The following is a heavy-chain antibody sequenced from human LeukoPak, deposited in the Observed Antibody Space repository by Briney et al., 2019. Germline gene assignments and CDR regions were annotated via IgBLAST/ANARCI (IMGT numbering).Heavy chain of an antibody. Sequence: ASETLSLTCGVYGGSFSGYYWSWLPHPPGKGLEWIGEINHSGSTNYNPSLKCRVTISVDTSKNQFSLKLSSVTAADTAVYYCARAPPYCDYVRWFDPWREGTLVTVSS. V-gene: IGHV4-34*01. CDR1: GGSFSGYY. D-gene: IGHD4-17*01. CDR3: ARAPPYCDYVRWFDP. J-gene: IGHJ5*02. CDR2: INHSGST.